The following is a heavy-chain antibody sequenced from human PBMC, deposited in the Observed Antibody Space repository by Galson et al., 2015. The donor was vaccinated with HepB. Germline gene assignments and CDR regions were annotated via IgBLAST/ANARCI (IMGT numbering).Heavy chain of an antibody. D-gene: IGHD3-3*01. CDR1: GGTFSSYA. Sequence: SVKVSCKASGGTFSSYAISWVRQAPGQGLEWMGGIIPIFGTANYAQKFQGRVTITADKSTSTAYMELSSLRSEDTAVYYCAGAKGRGYILRFLEWLPSGEVWGQGTTVTVSS. CDR2: IIPIFGTA. CDR3: AGAKGRGYILRFLEWLPSGEV. V-gene: IGHV1-69*06. J-gene: IGHJ6*02.